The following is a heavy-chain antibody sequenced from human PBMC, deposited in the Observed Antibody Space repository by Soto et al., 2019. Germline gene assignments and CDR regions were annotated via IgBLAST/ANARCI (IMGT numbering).Heavy chain of an antibody. CDR3: ARGKRGSGWTLGHYYYGMDV. J-gene: IGHJ6*02. CDR2: IDHSGST. D-gene: IGHD6-19*01. V-gene: IGHV4-34*01. Sequence: QVQLQQWGAGLLKPSETLSLTCAVYGGSFSVYYWSWSWIRQPPGKGLEWIGEIDHSGSTNYNPSLKSRVTISVDTSKQQFSLNLRSVTAADTAVYFCARGKRGSGWTLGHYYYGMDVWGQGTTVTVSS. CDR1: GGSFSVYY.